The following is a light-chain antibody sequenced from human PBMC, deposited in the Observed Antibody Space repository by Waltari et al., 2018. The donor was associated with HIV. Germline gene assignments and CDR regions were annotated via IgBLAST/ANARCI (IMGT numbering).Light chain of an antibody. V-gene: IGLV8-61*01. CDR1: SVAVASSYY. Sequence: SLATQELLLTVSPGETITLTRGLSSVAVASSYYLSWYQLAPGQPPRCLLYNTNIRSSGVPDRFVGSILGNKAALTVTGAQAEDDSVYYCVLYVRSGRVFGGGTTLTVL. CDR2: NTN. CDR3: VLYVRSGRV. J-gene: IGLJ3*02.